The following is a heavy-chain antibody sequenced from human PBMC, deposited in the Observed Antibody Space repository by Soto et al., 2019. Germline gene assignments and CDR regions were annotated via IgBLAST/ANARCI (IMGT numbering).Heavy chain of an antibody. CDR2: INHSGST. V-gene: IGHV4-34*01. D-gene: IGHD6-6*01. Sequence: SETLSLTCAVYGGSVSGYDWSGIRQPPGKGLEWIGEINHSGSTNYNPSLKSRFTISVDTTENQFSLKLTSVTAADTSVYYCARGSFSSSSSWFDPWGRGTLVTVSS. CDR1: GGSVSGYD. CDR3: ARGSFSSSSSWFDP. J-gene: IGHJ5*02.